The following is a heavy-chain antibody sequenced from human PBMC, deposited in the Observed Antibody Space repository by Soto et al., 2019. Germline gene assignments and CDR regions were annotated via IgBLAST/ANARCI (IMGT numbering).Heavy chain of an antibody. J-gene: IGHJ6*02. Sequence: SETLSLTCSVSGDSINSDKYYWGWIRQPPGKGLEWIGSIYYRGNTYYNPSLQTRVTISLDKSKSQFSLRLNSVTAADTAVYFCARESWELSLFNGMDVWGQGTTVTVSS. V-gene: IGHV4-39*02. CDR1: GDSINSDKYY. CDR2: IYYRGNT. CDR3: ARESWELSLFNGMDV. D-gene: IGHD3-16*02.